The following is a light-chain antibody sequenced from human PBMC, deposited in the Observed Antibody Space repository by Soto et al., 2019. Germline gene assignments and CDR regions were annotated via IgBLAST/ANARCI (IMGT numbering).Light chain of an antibody. CDR1: SGTVVTNY. V-gene: IGLV6-57*02. Sequence: NFMLAQPHSVSESPGKTVTISCTGSSGTVVTNYVQWYQQRPGSAPTTVIYEDNQRPSWVPDRFSGSIDRSSNSASLTISGLKTEDEADYYCQSSDSRNHVVFGGGTQLTVL. CDR3: QSSDSRNHVV. CDR2: EDN. J-gene: IGLJ2*01.